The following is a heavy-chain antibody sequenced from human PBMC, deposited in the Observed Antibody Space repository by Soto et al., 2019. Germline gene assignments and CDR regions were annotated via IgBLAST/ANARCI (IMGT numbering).Heavy chain of an antibody. J-gene: IGHJ4*02. Sequence: QVQLVESGGGVVQPGRSLRLSCAASGFTFRNYGMHWVRQAPGKGLEWVAAILYDGTTKYYADSVRGRFTISRDNSKNTLCLQRDSLRTEDTAIYYCAKRGGSGWYDIDYWGQGTLVTVSS. CDR3: AKRGGSGWYDIDY. V-gene: IGHV3-30*18. CDR2: ILYDGTTK. CDR1: GFTFRNYG. D-gene: IGHD6-19*01.